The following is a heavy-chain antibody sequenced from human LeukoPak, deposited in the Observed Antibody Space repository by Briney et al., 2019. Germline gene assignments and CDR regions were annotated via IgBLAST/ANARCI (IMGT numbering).Heavy chain of an antibody. J-gene: IGHJ4*02. CDR2: IWSDGTNQ. CDR3: ARDAQRGFDYSNSLEN. D-gene: IGHD4-11*01. CDR1: GFTFNHYG. V-gene: IGHV3-33*01. Sequence: PGRSLRLSCAAAGFTFNHYGMHWVRQAPGKGLEWVAVIWSDGTNQYYADSVKGRFTISRDDSWNTVYLRMNSLRPEDTGVYYCARDAQRGFDYSNSLENWGQGTPVTVST.